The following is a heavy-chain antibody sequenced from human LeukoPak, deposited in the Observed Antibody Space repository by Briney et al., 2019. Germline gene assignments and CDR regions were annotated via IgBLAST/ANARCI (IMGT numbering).Heavy chain of an antibody. V-gene: IGHV3-48*03. D-gene: IGHD6-19*01. Sequence: GESLRLSCAASGFTFSSYEMNWVRQAPGKGLEWVSYISGSVSDSVSTIYYADSVKGRFTISRDNAKNSLYLQMNSLRAEDTAVYYCARVSRSGWWDDYWGQGTLVTVSS. CDR1: GFTFSSYE. CDR3: ARVSRSGWWDDY. J-gene: IGHJ4*02. CDR2: ISGSVSDSVSTI.